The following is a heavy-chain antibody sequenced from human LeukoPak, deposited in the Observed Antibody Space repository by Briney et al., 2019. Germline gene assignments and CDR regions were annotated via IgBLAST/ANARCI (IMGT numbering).Heavy chain of an antibody. J-gene: IGHJ4*02. CDR3: ARDSSGPLDY. V-gene: IGHV3-21*01. Sequence: GGSLRLSCAASGFTFSSYSMNWVRQAPGKELEWVSSISSSSSCIYYADSVKGRFTISRDNAKNSLYLQMNSLRAEDTAVYYCARDSSGPLDYWGQGTLVTVSS. CDR2: ISSSSSCI. D-gene: IGHD3-22*01. CDR1: GFTFSSYS.